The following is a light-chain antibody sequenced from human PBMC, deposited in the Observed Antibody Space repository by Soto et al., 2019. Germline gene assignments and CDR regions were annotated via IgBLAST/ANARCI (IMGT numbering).Light chain of an antibody. J-gene: IGKJ5*01. CDR2: DAA. CDR3: QQYGGSSRNT. Sequence: CATTLSLSPGARATLSSRARRRVIEFLAWYHQKPGQAPRLLIYDAANRAAGMPARFSGSGSGTDVTLIITRREHEDVAIYYCQQYGGSSRNTFGQGTRLDNK. CDR1: RRVIEF. V-gene: IGKV3-11*01.